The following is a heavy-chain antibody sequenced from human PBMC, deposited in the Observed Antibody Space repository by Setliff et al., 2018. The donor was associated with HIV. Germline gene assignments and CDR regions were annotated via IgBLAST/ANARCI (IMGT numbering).Heavy chain of an antibody. Sequence: SETLSLTCTVSGGSISSYYWSWIRQPPGKGLEWIGCIYTSGSTNYNPSLKSRVTISVDTSKNQFSLKLSSVTAADTAVYYCARVLDSSGWTPSDYWGQGTLVTVSS. CDR2: IYTSGST. J-gene: IGHJ4*02. V-gene: IGHV4-4*09. CDR3: ARVLDSSGWTPSDY. CDR1: GGSISSYY. D-gene: IGHD6-19*01.